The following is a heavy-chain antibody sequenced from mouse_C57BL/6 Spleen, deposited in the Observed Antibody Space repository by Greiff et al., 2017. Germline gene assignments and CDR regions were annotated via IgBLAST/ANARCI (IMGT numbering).Heavy chain of an antibody. Sequence: EVKLVESGGDLVKPGGSLKLSCAASGFTFSSYGMSWVRQTPDKRLEWVATISSGGSYTSYPDSVKGRYTISIDNDKNPLCLQMSGLKSEDTAMYYCARQGNPSYFDYWGQGTTLTVSS. CDR1: GFTFSSYG. CDR2: ISSGGSYT. V-gene: IGHV5-6*02. CDR3: ARQGNPSYFDY. J-gene: IGHJ2*01.